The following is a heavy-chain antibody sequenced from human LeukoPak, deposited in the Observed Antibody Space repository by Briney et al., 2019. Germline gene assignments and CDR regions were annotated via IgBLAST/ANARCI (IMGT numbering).Heavy chain of an antibody. V-gene: IGHV3-30-3*01. CDR1: GFTFSSYA. CDR3: ARAVRAMSFYYFDY. Sequence: GRSLRLSCAASGFTFSSYAMHWVRQAPGKGLEWVAVISYDGSNKYYADSVKGRFTISRDNSKNTLYLQMNSLRAEDTAVYYCARAVRAMSFYYFDYWGQGTLVTVSS. D-gene: IGHD2-2*01. J-gene: IGHJ4*02. CDR2: ISYDGSNK.